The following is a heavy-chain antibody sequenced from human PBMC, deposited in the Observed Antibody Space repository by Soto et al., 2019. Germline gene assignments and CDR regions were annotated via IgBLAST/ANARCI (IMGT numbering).Heavy chain of an antibody. Sequence: PWGSLRLSCAAAGFTCSGFGGRCVLQAPGKRLEWVAVISYDGSNKYYADSVKGQFTISRDNSKNTLYLQMNSLRAEDTAVYYCAKLGYYDSSGYLPLFDYWGQGTLVTLSS. CDR1: GFTCSGFG. D-gene: IGHD3-22*01. CDR2: ISYDGSNK. CDR3: AKLGYYDSSGYLPLFDY. V-gene: IGHV3-30*18. J-gene: IGHJ4*02.